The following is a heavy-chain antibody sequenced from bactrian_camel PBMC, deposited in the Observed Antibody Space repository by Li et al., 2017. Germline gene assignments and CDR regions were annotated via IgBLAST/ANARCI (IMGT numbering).Heavy chain of an antibody. CDR1: GVLFSGSY. D-gene: IGHD6*01. Sequence: PLVESGGGLVQPGGSLRISCDAASGVLFSGSYVSWFHQVPGGGSAWVSSIFRDGEISYYADSVKGRFTISKDSAKNTLYLQMNSLKPEDTAMYYRGASPRDGGGWGVGSCWYGLNFNYRGQGTQVTVS. CDR2: IFRDGEIS. CDR3: GASPRDGGGWGVGSCWYGLNFNY. V-gene: IGHV3-2*01. J-gene: IGHJ4*01.